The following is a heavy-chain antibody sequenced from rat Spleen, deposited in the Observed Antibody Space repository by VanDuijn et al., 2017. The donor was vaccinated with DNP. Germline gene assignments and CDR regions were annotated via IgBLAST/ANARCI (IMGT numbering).Heavy chain of an antibody. CDR1: GFTFSDYD. J-gene: IGHJ3*01. Sequence: EVQLVESGGGLVQPGRSLKLSCAASGFTFSDYDMAWVRQAPKRGLEWVTTITYVGSITYYRDSVKGRFTVSRDNAKSTLYLQMDSLRSEDTATYYCATSSYFGYDYGFAYWGQGTLVTVSS. CDR2: ITYVGSIT. CDR3: ATSSYFGYDYGFAY. V-gene: IGHV5-7*01. D-gene: IGHD1-7*01.